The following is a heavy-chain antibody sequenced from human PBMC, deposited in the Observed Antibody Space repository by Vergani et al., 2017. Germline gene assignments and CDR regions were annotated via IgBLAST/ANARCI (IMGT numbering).Heavy chain of an antibody. V-gene: IGHV4-34*01. Sequence: QVQLQQWGAGLLKPSETLSLTCAVYGGSFSGYYWSWIRQPPGKGLEWIGEINHSGSTNFNPSLKSRVTISVDTSKNQFSLKLSSVTAADTAVYYWARRGFSITSGGVVISPRRGWFDPWGQGTLVTVSS. J-gene: IGHJ5*02. D-gene: IGHD3-3*01. CDR2: INHSGST. CDR3: ARRGFSITSGGVVISPRRGWFDP. CDR1: GGSFSGYY.